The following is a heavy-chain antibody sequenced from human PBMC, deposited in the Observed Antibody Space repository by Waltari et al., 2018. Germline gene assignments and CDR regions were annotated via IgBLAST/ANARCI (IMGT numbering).Heavy chain of an antibody. J-gene: IGHJ2*01. CDR1: GGSISSGGYY. Sequence: QVQLQESGPGLVKPSQTLSLTCTVSGGSISSGGYYWSWIRQHPGKGLEWIGYIYHSGSTYYNPSLKSRVTISVDRSKNQFSLKLSSVTAADTAVYYCARDMRHHYDFWSGYWYFDLWGRGTLVTVSS. CDR3: ARDMRHHYDFWSGYWYFDL. V-gene: IGHV4-31*03. CDR2: IYHSGST. D-gene: IGHD3-3*01.